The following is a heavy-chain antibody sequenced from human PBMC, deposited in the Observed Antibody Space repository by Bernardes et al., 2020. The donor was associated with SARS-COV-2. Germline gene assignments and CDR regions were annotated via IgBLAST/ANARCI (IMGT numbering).Heavy chain of an antibody. CDR2: FDHEDGET. CDR3: ATTGTPIRHAYYYYGMDV. J-gene: IGHJ6*02. Sequence: ASVKVSCKVSGYTLTALSMHWVRQAPGKGLEWMGGFDHEDGETIYAQKFQGRVTMTEDTSTDTAYMELSSLRSEDTAVYYCATTGTPIRHAYYYYGMDVWGQGTTVTVSS. CDR1: GYTLTALS. D-gene: IGHD1-1*01. V-gene: IGHV1-24*01.